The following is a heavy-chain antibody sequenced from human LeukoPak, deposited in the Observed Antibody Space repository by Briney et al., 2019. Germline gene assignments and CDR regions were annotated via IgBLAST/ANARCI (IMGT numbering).Heavy chain of an antibody. CDR2: INHSGST. CDR1: GVSFSGYY. CDR3: AREWQYQFDY. J-gene: IGHJ4*02. Sequence: SETLSLTCAVYGVSFSGYYWSWIRQPPGKGLEWIGEINHSGSTNYNPSLKSRVTISVDTSKNQFSLKLSSVTAADTSVYYCAREWQYQFDYWGQGSLVTVSS. D-gene: IGHD2-8*01. V-gene: IGHV4-34*01.